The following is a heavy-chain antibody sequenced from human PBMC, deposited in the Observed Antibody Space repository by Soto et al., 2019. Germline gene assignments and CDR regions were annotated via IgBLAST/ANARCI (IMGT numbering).Heavy chain of an antibody. Sequence: GGSLRLSCAASGFTFSSYAMSWVRQAPGKGLEWVSAISGSGGSTNYADSGKGRFTISRDNSKNTLYLQMTSLRAEDTAVYYCAKDPYYDILTENNYMDVWGKGTTVTVSS. D-gene: IGHD3-9*01. J-gene: IGHJ6*03. CDR2: ISGSGGST. CDR1: GFTFSSYA. V-gene: IGHV3-23*01. CDR3: AKDPYYDILTENNYMDV.